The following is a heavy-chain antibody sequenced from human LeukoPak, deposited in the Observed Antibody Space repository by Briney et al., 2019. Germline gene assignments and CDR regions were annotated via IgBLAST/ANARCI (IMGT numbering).Heavy chain of an antibody. D-gene: IGHD3-3*01. CDR1: GFTFSSYS. CDR3: ARVDDDFWSGQHYYYYGMDV. CDR2: ISSSSSYI. V-gene: IGHV3-21*01. J-gene: IGHJ6*02. Sequence: VGSLRHSCAASGFTFSSYSMNWVRPAPWKGREWVSSISSSSSYIYYADSVKGRFTISRDNAKNSLYLQMNSLRAEDTAVYYCARVDDDFWSGQHYYYYGMDVWGQGTTVTVSS.